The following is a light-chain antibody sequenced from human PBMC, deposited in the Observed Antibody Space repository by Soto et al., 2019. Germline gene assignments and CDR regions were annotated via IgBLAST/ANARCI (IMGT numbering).Light chain of an antibody. CDR1: QSVSSY. CDR3: QQYDKWPRT. CDR2: DAS. Sequence: IVCTQSAPTLSLSPGERATLSCWASQSVSSYLAWYQHKPGQAPRLLIYDASARATGIPDRFSGGGSGAEYTLTISSLQSEDFAVYYCQQYDKWPRTFGQGTKVDIK. V-gene: IGKV3-15*01. J-gene: IGKJ1*01.